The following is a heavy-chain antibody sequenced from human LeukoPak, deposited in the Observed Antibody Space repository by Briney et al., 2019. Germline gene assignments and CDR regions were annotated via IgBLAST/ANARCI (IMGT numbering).Heavy chain of an antibody. CDR3: AKRPRAALTLTNYYMDV. CDR2: ISGTGGST. J-gene: IGHJ6*03. CDR1: GFTLSSFA. D-gene: IGHD1-1*01. Sequence: GGSLRLSCAASGFTLSSFAMSWVPQAPGKGLGWVSAISGTGGSTYYVDSVKGRFTISRDNSKNTLYLQMNSLRAADTAVYYCAKRPRAALTLTNYYMDVWGKGTTVTVSS. V-gene: IGHV3-23*01.